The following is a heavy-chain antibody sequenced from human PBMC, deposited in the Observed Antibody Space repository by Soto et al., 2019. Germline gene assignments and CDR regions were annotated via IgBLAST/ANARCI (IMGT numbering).Heavy chain of an antibody. CDR3: ARDVSVVRFLEWLLPNYYYYYMDV. D-gene: IGHD3-3*01. CDR1: GFTFSSYW. J-gene: IGHJ6*03. Sequence: GGSLRLSCAASGFTFSSYWMSWVRQAPGKGLEWVANIKQDGSEKYYVDSVKGRFTISRDNAKNSLYLQMNSLRAEDTAVYYCARDVSVVRFLEWLLPNYYYYYMDVWGKGTTVTVSS. V-gene: IGHV3-7*01. CDR2: IKQDGSEK.